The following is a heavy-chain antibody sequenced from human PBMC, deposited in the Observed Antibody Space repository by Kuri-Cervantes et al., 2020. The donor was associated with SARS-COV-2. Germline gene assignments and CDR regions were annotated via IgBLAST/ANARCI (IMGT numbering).Heavy chain of an antibody. CDR2: ISYDGVNK. Sequence: LSLTCAASGFAFSSYAMHWVRQAPGKGLEWVALISYDGVNKFYADSVKGRFTISRDNSKYTLYLQMNSLRAEDTAVYYCAKDSASAGFDYWGQGTLVTVSS. V-gene: IGHV3-30-3*01. CDR3: AKDSASAGFDY. J-gene: IGHJ4*02. D-gene: IGHD6-13*01. CDR1: GFAFSSYA.